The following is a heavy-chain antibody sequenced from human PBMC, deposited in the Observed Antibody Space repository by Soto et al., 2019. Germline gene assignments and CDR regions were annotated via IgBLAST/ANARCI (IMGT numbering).Heavy chain of an antibody. D-gene: IGHD3-10*01. J-gene: IGHJ6*02. V-gene: IGHV1-69*13. CDR3: ARGDYGSGSYYNVGYYYGMDV. CDR1: GGTFSSYA. Sequence: GASVKVSCKASGGTFSSYAISWVRQAPGQGLEWMGGIIPIFGTANYAQKFQGRVTITADESTSTAYMELSSLRSEDTAVYYCARGDYGSGSYYNVGYYYGMDVWGQGTTVTVSS. CDR2: IIPIFGTA.